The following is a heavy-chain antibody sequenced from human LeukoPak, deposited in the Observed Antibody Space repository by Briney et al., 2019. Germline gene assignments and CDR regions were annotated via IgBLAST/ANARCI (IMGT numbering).Heavy chain of an antibody. CDR2: ISYDGSNK. Sequence: GGSLRLSCAASGFTFSSYAMHWVRQAPGKGLEWVAVISYDGSNKYYADSVKGRFTISRDNSKNTLYLQMNSLRAEDTGVYYCARDDAFDIWGQGTMVTVSS. CDR3: ARDDAFDI. J-gene: IGHJ3*02. V-gene: IGHV3-30*01. CDR1: GFTFSSYA.